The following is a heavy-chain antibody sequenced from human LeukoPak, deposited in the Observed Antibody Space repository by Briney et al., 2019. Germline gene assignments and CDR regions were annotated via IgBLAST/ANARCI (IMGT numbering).Heavy chain of an antibody. CDR2: INTNTGNP. Sequence: ASVKVSCKASGYTFTSYAMNWVRQAPGQGLEWMGWINTNTGNPTYAQGFTGRFVFSLDTSVSTAYLQISSLKAEDTAVYYCARGGYCSSTSCYTTLLYYCYGMDVWGQGTTVTVSS. V-gene: IGHV7-4-1*02. CDR1: GYTFTSYA. J-gene: IGHJ6*02. CDR3: ARGGYCSSTSCYTTLLYYCYGMDV. D-gene: IGHD2-2*02.